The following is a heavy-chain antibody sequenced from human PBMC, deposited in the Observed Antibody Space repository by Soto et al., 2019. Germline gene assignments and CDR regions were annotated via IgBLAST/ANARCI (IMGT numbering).Heavy chain of an antibody. V-gene: IGHV3-64D*06. D-gene: IGHD5-12*01. CDR1: GFTFSSYA. CDR3: VKGNIVATRPYYHYYGMDV. CDR2: ISSNGGST. J-gene: IGHJ6*02. Sequence: PGGSLRLSCSASGFTFSSYAMHWVRQAPGKGLEYVSAISSNGGSTYYADSVKGRFTISRDNSKNTLYLQMSSLRAEDTAVYYYVKGNIVATRPYYHYYGMDVWGQGTTVTVSS.